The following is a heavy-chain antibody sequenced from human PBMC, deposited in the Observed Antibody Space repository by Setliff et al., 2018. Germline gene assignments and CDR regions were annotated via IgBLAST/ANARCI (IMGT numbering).Heavy chain of an antibody. Sequence: ASVKVSCKTSGYPFVGYFIYWMRQAPGQGLEWVGWIDPKSGRTKYAVKFQGRVTMTRDTSSSTIYMEVNSLTSDDTAVYFCAREGGLQGATSYYYFYNHINVWGKGTKVTVSS. CDR3: AREGGLQGATSYYYFYNHINV. V-gene: IGHV1-2*02. D-gene: IGHD1-26*01. J-gene: IGHJ6*03. CDR1: GYPFVGYF. CDR2: IDPKSGRT.